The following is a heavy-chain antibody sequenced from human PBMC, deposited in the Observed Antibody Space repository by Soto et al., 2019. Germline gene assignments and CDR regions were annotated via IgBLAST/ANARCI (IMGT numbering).Heavy chain of an antibody. J-gene: IGHJ6*03. CDR2: ISYDGSNK. CDR3: VTNAGVSSGSYYYYYYMDV. Sequence: GGSLRLSCAASGFTFSSYAMHWVRQAPGKGLEWVAVISYDGSNKYYADSVKGRFTISRDNSKNTLYLQMNSLRAEDTAVYYCVTNAGVSSGSYYYYYYMDVWGKGTTVTVSS. D-gene: IGHD1-26*01. V-gene: IGHV3-30*04. CDR1: GFTFSSYA.